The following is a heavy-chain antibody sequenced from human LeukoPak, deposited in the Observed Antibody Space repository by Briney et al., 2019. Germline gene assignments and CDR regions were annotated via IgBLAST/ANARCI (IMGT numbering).Heavy chain of an antibody. V-gene: IGHV3-21*01. J-gene: IGHJ1*01. Sequence: GGSLRLSCSASGFSFSDYDMNWVRQAPGKGLEWVSAIRGRCSHVYYGESVKGRFTISRDNAKNSLYLQLDSLGVEDTAVYYCGRAFPPLRTSSAGDLWGQGTLVTVSS. CDR1: GFSFSDYD. CDR2: IRGRCSHV. CDR3: GRAFPPLRTSSAGDL. D-gene: IGHD3-16*01.